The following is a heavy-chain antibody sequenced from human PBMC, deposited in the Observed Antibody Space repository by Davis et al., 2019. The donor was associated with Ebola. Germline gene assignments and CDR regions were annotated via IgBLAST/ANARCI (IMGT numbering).Heavy chain of an antibody. V-gene: IGHV3-73*01. J-gene: IGHJ4*02. D-gene: IGHD1-20*01. CDR1: GFTFSGSA. Sequence: GRSLRLSCAPSGFTFSGSAMHWVRQASGKGLEWVGRIRSKANSYATAYAASVKGRFTISRDDSKNTAYLQMNSLKTEDTAVYYCTSGITGTRGDYWGQGTLVTVSS. CDR3: TSGITGTRGDY. CDR2: IRSKANSYAT.